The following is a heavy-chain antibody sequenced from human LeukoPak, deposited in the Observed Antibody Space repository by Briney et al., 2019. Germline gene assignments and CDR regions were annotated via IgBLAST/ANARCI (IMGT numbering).Heavy chain of an antibody. CDR2: INPYSGDT. J-gene: IGHJ4*02. CDR1: GYTFTGYP. D-gene: IGHD6-13*01. Sequence: GASVKVSCKASGYTFTGYPIHWVRQAPGQGLEGVGRINPYSGDTNFAQNFQGRVTMTRDTSITTAYMDLSSLTPDDTAVYFCARDQGSLTRSWYTGYWGQGTQVTVSS. CDR3: ARDQGSLTRSWYTGY. V-gene: IGHV1-2*06.